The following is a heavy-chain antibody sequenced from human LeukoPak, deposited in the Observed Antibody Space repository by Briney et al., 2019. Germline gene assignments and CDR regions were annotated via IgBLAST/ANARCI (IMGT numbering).Heavy chain of an antibody. CDR3: ARSYYYDSSHTVDY. Sequence: PGGSLRLSCAASGFTFSDYYMSWIRQAPGKGLEWVSYISSSGSTIYYADSVKGRFTISRDNAKNSLYLQMNSLRAEDTAVYCCARSYYYDSSHTVDYWGQGTLVTVSS. D-gene: IGHD3-22*01. CDR1: GFTFSDYY. V-gene: IGHV3-11*04. CDR2: ISSSGSTI. J-gene: IGHJ4*02.